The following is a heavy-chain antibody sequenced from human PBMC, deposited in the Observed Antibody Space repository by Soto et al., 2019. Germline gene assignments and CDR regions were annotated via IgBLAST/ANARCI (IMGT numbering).Heavy chain of an antibody. CDR3: VTQVGTPYGMDV. CDR2: IIPIFGTA. D-gene: IGHD1-26*01. J-gene: IGHJ6*04. V-gene: IGHV1-69*01. Sequence: QVQLVQSGAEVKKPGSSVKVSCKASGGTFSSYAISWVRQAPGQGLEWMGGIIPIFGTANYAQKFQGRVTITAYESTSTAYMELSSLRSEDTAGYYCVTQVGTPYGMDVWGKGTTVTVSS. CDR1: GGTFSSYA.